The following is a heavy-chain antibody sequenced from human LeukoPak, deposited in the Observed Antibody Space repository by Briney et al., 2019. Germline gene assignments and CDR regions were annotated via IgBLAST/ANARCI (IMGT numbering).Heavy chain of an antibody. CDR3: AKDLETYYYGSGSFDY. D-gene: IGHD3-10*01. CDR1: GFTFSSYA. J-gene: IGHJ4*02. V-gene: IGHV3-30-3*01. Sequence: GSLRLSCAASGFTFSSYAMHWVRQAPGKGLEWVAVISYDGSNKYYADSVKGRFTISRDNSKNTLYLQMNSLRAEDTAVYYCAKDLETYYYGSGSFDYWGQGTLVTVSS. CDR2: ISYDGSNK.